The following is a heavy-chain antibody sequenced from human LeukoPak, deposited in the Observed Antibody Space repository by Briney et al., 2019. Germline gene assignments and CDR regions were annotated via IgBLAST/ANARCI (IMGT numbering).Heavy chain of an antibody. CDR2: IYHSGST. V-gene: IGHV4-38-2*01. J-gene: IGHJ4*02. CDR3: ARNRSLTTTPGFDH. D-gene: IGHD1-26*01. Sequence: SETLSLTCAVSGYSIRSGDYWGWIRQSPGKGLEWIGSIYHSGSTHYNPTLKSRVTISADTSKNQFSLMLSSVTAADTAVYYCARNRSLTTTPGFDHWGPGTLVTVSS. CDR1: GYSIRSGDY.